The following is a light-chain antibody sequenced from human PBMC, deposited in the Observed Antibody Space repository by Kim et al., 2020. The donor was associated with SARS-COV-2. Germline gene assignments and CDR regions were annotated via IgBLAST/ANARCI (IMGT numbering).Light chain of an antibody. V-gene: IGLV2-8*01. J-gene: IGLJ3*02. Sequence: QSALTQPPSASGSPGQSVTISCTGTSSDVGGYNYVSWYQQHPGKAPKLMIYEVSKRPSGVPDRFSGSKSGNTASLTVSGLQAEDEADYYCSTWDYSLSAYGWVFGGGTQLTVL. CDR2: EVS. CDR3: STWDYSLSAYGWV. CDR1: SSDVGGYNY.